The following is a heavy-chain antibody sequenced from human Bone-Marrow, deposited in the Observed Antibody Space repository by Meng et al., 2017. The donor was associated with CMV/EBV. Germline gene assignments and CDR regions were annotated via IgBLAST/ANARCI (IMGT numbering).Heavy chain of an antibody. Sequence: GSLRLSCTVSGGSISSYYWSWIRQPPGKGLEWIGYIYYSGSTNYNPSLKSRVTISVDTSKNQFSLKLSSVTAADTAVYYCATLEIALGGGYYGMDVWGQGTTVTVSS. CDR1: GGSISSYY. J-gene: IGHJ6*01. V-gene: IGHV4-59*01. CDR2: IYYSGST. CDR3: ATLEIALGGGYYGMDV. D-gene: IGHD1-1*01.